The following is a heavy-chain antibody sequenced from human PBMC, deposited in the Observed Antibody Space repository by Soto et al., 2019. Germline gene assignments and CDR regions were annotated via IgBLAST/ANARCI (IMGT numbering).Heavy chain of an antibody. V-gene: IGHV1-18*04. D-gene: IGHD2-15*01. CDR3: ARVGFCSGGSCYSQNYYYYGMDV. J-gene: IGHJ6*02. Sequence: ASVKVSCKASGYTFTSYGISWVRQAPGQGLEWMGWISAYNGNTNYAQKLQGRVTMTTDTSTSTAYMELRSLRSDDTAVYYCARVGFCSGGSCYSQNYYYYGMDVWGQGTTVTVSS. CDR1: GYTFTSYG. CDR2: ISAYNGNT.